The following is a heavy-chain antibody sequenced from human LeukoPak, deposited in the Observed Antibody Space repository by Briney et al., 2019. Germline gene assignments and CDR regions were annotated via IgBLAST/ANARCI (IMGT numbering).Heavy chain of an antibody. CDR2: IYTSGIT. J-gene: IGHJ4*02. CDR3: AKKATAATYFDY. Sequence: SETLSLTFTVSGGSISSYYWSWIRQPAGKGLEWIGRIYTSGITNYNPSLKSRVTMSVDTSKNQFSLKLTSVTAADTAVYFCAKKATAATYFDYWGQGTLVTVSS. V-gene: IGHV4-4*07. CDR1: GGSISSYY. D-gene: IGHD2-15*01.